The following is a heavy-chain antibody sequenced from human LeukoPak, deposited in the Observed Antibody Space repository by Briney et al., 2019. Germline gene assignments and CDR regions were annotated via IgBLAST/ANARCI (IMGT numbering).Heavy chain of an antibody. J-gene: IGHJ5*02. D-gene: IGHD6-13*01. CDR3: ARGSSSWGDDWFDP. V-gene: IGHV3-30*02. Sequence: GGSLRLSCAASGFTFSSYGMHWVRQAPGKGLEGVAFIRYDGSNKYYADSVKGRFTISRDNAKNSLYLQMNSLRAEDTAVYYCARGSSSWGDDWFDPWGQGTLVTVSS. CDR2: IRYDGSNK. CDR1: GFTFSSYG.